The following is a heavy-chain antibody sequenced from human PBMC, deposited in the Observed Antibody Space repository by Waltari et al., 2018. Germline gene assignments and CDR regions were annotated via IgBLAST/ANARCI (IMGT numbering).Heavy chain of an antibody. CDR3: TRRPYSTGWVWFDP. D-gene: IGHD2-15*01. Sequence: LLLQESGPGLVKPSETLSLTSSVSGDSITRSDYYWAWIRQSPGKKLEWIGTIYYSGITYYNPSVDSRVTMSVDTSQNQFSLRLSSVTAADTGVYYCTRRPYSTGWVWFDPWGQGTLVTVSS. CDR2: IYYSGIT. V-gene: IGHV4-39*01. J-gene: IGHJ5*02. CDR1: GDSITRSDYY.